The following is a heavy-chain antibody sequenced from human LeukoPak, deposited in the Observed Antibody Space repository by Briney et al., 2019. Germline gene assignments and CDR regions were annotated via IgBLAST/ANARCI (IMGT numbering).Heavy chain of an antibody. CDR3: ARGQSRLLWFGA. CDR2: IHYSGST. Sequence: SETLSLTCTVSGGSISSYYWGWIRQSPGKGLEYVGYIHYSGSTNYNPSLKSRVTISVDTSKNQFSLKLSSVTAADTAVYYCARGQSRLLWFGAWGQGTLVTVSS. J-gene: IGHJ5*02. D-gene: IGHD3-10*01. CDR1: GGSISSYY. V-gene: IGHV4-59*01.